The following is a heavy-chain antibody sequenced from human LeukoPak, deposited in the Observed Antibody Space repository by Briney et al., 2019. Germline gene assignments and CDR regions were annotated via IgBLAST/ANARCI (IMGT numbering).Heavy chain of an antibody. Sequence: GSLRLSCAASGFIFSSYAMSWVRQAPGKGLEWVSAISGSGGSTYYADSVKGRFTISRDNSKNTLYLQMNSLRAEDTAVYYCAKDRGDYYDIFDYWGQGTLVTVSS. CDR3: AKDRGDYYDIFDY. CDR1: GFIFSSYA. J-gene: IGHJ4*02. V-gene: IGHV3-23*01. CDR2: ISGSGGST. D-gene: IGHD3-22*01.